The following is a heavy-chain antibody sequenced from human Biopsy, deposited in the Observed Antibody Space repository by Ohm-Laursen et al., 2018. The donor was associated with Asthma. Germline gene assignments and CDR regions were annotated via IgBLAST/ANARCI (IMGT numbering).Heavy chain of an antibody. V-gene: IGHV1-2*06. J-gene: IGHJ5*02. CDR1: GYTFTDYS. D-gene: IGHD2-15*01. CDR3: ARDRGYCSGGTCPSWFDP. Sequence: SVKVSCKTSGYTFTDYSIHWVRQAPGQGLEWMGRINLNSGDTKYAQRFQGRVTVTRDRSISTAYMELSRLRSDDTAVYYCARDRGYCSGGTCPSWFDPWGQGTLVIVSS. CDR2: INLNSGDT.